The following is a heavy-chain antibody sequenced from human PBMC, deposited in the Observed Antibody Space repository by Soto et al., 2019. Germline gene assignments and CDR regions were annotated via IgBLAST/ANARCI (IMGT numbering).Heavy chain of an antibody. D-gene: IGHD2-21*01. CDR2: ISGSGGST. J-gene: IGHJ6*02. CDR3: GSXMALCGGDSDYYYYYYYGMDV. V-gene: IGHV3-23*01. Sequence: GGSLRLSCAASGFTFSSYAMSWVRQAPGKGLEWVSAISGSGGSTYYAASVKGRFTISSDNTKHTLYLQMNCLRAEDTAVYYCGSXMALCGGDSDYYYYYYYGMDVWCQGTTVTVSS. CDR1: GFTFSSYA.